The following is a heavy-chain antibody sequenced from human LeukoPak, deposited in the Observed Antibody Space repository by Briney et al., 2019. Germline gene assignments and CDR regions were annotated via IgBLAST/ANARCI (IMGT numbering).Heavy chain of an antibody. J-gene: IGHJ6*03. CDR1: GDSISSNYW. CDR2: IFHTGST. Sequence: PSGTLSLTCTVSGDSISSNYWWTWVRQPPGKGLEWRGEIFHTGSTNYNPPLKSRVTISVDKSTNLFSLNLTSVSAAATAVYYCATMDWVVRGWGGDYMAVWGKGTTVTVSS. CDR3: ATMDWVVRGWGGDYMAV. V-gene: IGHV4-4*02. D-gene: IGHD3-10*01.